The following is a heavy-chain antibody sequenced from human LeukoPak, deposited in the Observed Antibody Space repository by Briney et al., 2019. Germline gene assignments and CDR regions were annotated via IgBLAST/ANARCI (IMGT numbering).Heavy chain of an antibody. CDR2: LSDSGGNT. CDR1: GFIFSHYG. V-gene: IGHV3-23*01. J-gene: IGHJ4*02. D-gene: IGHD6-13*01. Sequence: PGGSLRLSCAASGFIFSHYGMMWVRQAPGKGLEWVSSLSDSGGNTFHADSAKGRFTISRDNSNNTLYLQLNSLRAEDTAVYYCAKDRIAAAVGTSLDYWGQGTLVTVSS. CDR3: AKDRIAAAVGTSLDY.